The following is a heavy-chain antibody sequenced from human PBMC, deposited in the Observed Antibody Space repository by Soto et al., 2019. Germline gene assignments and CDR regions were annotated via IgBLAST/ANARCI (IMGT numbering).Heavy chain of an antibody. Sequence: GGFLRLSCAASGFTVSSNYMSWVRQAPGKGLEWVSVIYSGGSTYYADSVKGRFTISRHNSKNTLYLQMNSLRAEDTAVYYCARGWYYYGSGTTPGGSHDAFDIWGQGTMVTVSS. J-gene: IGHJ3*02. D-gene: IGHD3-10*01. V-gene: IGHV3-53*04. CDR1: GFTVSSNY. CDR3: ARGWYYYGSGTTPGGSHDAFDI. CDR2: IYSGGST.